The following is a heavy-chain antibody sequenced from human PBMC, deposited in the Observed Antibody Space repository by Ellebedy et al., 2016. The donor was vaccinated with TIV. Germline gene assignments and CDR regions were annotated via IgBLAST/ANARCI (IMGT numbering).Heavy chain of an antibody. D-gene: IGHD3/OR15-3a*01. Sequence: GESLKISXAASGFTFSNYWMYWVRQAPGKGLVWVSRIKSDGSGTTYADSVKGRFTISRDNAKNTMYLQMNSLRAEDTAVYYCARGTGSDQLRFGMDVWGQGTTVTVSS. CDR1: GFTFSNYW. J-gene: IGHJ6*02. CDR2: IKSDGSGT. V-gene: IGHV3-74*01. CDR3: ARGTGSDQLRFGMDV.